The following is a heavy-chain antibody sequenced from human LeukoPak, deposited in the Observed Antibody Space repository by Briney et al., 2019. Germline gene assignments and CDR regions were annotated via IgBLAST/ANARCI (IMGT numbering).Heavy chain of an antibody. J-gene: IGHJ5*02. CDR2: IKQDGSEK. CDR1: GFTFSSYW. D-gene: IGHD3-3*01. CDR3: ARSVDFWSGYYADWFYP. V-gene: IGHV3-7*01. Sequence: PGGSLRLSCAASGFTFSSYWMSWVRQAPGKGLEWVANIKQDGSEKYYVDSVKGRFTISRDNAKNSLYLQMNSLRAEDTAVYYCARSVDFWSGYYADWFYPWGQGTLVTVSS.